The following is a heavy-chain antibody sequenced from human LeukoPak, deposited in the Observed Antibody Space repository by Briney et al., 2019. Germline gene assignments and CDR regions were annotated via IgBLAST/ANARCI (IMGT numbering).Heavy chain of an antibody. CDR1: GFTFSSYA. D-gene: IGHD3-3*01. Sequence: GGSLRLSCAASGFTFSSYAMSWVRQARGKGLGWVSGIIGSGGSTYYADSVKGRFTISRDNSKNTLYLEMNSLRAEDTAVYYCAKENERDFWSGYEDFWGQGTLVTVSS. J-gene: IGHJ4*02. V-gene: IGHV3-23*01. CDR3: AKENERDFWSGYEDF. CDR2: IIGSGGST.